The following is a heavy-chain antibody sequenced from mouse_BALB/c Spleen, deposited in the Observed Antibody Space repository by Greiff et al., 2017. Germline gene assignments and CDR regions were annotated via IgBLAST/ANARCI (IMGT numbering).Heavy chain of an antibody. J-gene: IGHJ3*01. CDR3: ARPIYYGYDGFAY. D-gene: IGHD2-2*01. V-gene: IGHV7-3*02. CDR2: IRNKANGYTT. Sequence: EVKLVESGGGLVQPGGSLRLSCATSGFTFTDYYMSWVRQPPGKALEWLGFIRNKANGYTTEYSASVKGRFTISRDNSQSILYLQMNTLRAEDSATYYCARPIYYGYDGFAYWGQGTMVTVSA. CDR1: GFTFTDYY.